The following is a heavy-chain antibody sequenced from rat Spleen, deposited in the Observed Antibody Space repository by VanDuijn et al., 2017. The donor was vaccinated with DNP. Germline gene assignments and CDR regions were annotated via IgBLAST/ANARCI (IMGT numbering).Heavy chain of an antibody. CDR1: GFTFSDYN. V-gene: IGHV5S10*01. D-gene: IGHD1-6*01. Sequence: EVQLVESGGGLVQPGRSLKLSCAASGFTFSDYNMAWVRQAPKKGLEWVATIIYDGSRTYYRDSVKGRFTISRDNAKSTLYLQMDSLRSEDTATYYCATHPIVYTTDYYYAWYFDFWGPGTMVTVSS. CDR3: ATHPIVYTTDYYYAWYFDF. J-gene: IGHJ1*01. CDR2: IIYDGSRT.